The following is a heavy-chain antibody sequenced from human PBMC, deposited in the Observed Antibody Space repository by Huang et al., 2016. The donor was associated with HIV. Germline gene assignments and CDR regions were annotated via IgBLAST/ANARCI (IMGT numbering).Heavy chain of an antibody. V-gene: IGHV1-3*01. CDR2: IKAGHGNT. D-gene: IGHD3-9*01. CDR3: ARAYDILTGYYPDAFDI. CDR1: GYTFTSYA. Sequence: QVQLVQSGAEVKKPGASVKVSCKASGYTFTSYAMEWVRQAPGQRLEWMGWIKAGHGNTKYSQKFQGRVTITRDTSASTAYMELSSLRSEDTAVYYCARAYDILTGYYPDAFDIWGQGTMVTVSS. J-gene: IGHJ3*02.